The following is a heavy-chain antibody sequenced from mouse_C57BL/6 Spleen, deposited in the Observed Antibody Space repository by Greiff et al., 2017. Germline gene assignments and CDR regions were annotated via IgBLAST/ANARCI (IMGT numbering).Heavy chain of an antibody. Sequence: EVKLQESGPGLVKPSQSLSLTCSVTGYSITSGYYWNWIRQFPGNKLEWMGYIRYDGSNNYNPSLKNRISITRDTSKNQFFLKLNSVTTEDTATYYCARDQGYYGSSYWFAYWGQGTLVTVSA. D-gene: IGHD1-1*01. CDR2: IRYDGSN. CDR3: ARDQGYYGSSYWFAY. CDR1: GYSITSGYY. V-gene: IGHV3-6*01. J-gene: IGHJ3*01.